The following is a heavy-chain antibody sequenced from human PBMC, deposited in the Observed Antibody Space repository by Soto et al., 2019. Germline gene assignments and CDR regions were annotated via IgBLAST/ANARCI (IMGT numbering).Heavy chain of an antibody. D-gene: IGHD2-15*01. J-gene: IGHJ4*02. CDR3: AHRPSYCSGGSCYSGFDY. V-gene: IGHV2-5*02. CDR2: IYWDDDK. Sequence: QITLKESGPTLVKPTQTLTLTCTFSGFSLSTSGVGVGWIRQPPGKALGWLALIYWDDDKRYSPSLKSRPTITKDTSKNQVVLTMTNMDPVDTATYYCAHRPSYCSGGSCYSGFDYWGQGTLVTVSS. CDR1: GFSLSTSGVG.